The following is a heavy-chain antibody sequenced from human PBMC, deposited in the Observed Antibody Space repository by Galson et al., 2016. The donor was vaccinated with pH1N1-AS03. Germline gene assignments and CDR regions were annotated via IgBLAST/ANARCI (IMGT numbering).Heavy chain of an antibody. J-gene: IGHJ4*02. CDR2: ISGSGAGI. V-gene: IGHV3-23*01. CDR1: GFGFNIYA. Sequence: LRLSCAASGFGFNIYAMSWVRQAPGKGLQWVSGISGSGAGIYYADSLKGRFSISRDNSRNSLYLQMNSLRAEDTAVYYCARPIYSSGWSYYFDYWGQGTLVTVSS. D-gene: IGHD6-19*01. CDR3: ARPIYSSGWSYYFDY.